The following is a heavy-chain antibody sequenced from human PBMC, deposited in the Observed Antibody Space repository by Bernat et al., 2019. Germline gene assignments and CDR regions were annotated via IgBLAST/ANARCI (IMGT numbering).Heavy chain of an antibody. V-gene: IGHV3-21*01. D-gene: IGHD4-17*01. CDR1: GFTFSSYS. Sequence: EVQLVESGGGLVKPGGSLRLSCAASGFTFSSYSMNWVRQAPGKGLEWVSSISSSSSYIYYADSGKGRFTISRDNAKNSLYLQMNSLRAEDTAVYYCARNPRAYGDYGRSRYGMDVWGQGTTVTVSS. CDR2: ISSSSSYI. CDR3: ARNPRAYGDYGRSRYGMDV. J-gene: IGHJ6*02.